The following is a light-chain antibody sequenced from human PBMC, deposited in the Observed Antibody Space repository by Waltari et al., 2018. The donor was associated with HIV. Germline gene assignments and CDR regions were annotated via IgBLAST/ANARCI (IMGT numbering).Light chain of an antibody. Sequence: EIVITHSPATLSVSPGERVTVSCTASQTVSSSLVWYHPKPGQAPRLLIDGAYTTTTGIAAMFSGRWSRKEFALIISSLQSEDGVVYYWQQYNDWPLTFGGGTRVEIK. CDR3: QQYNDWPLT. J-gene: IGKJ4*01. V-gene: IGKV3-15*01. CDR1: QTVSSS. CDR2: GAY.